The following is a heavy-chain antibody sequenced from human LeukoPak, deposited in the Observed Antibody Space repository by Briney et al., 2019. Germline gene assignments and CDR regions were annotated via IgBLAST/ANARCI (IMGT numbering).Heavy chain of an antibody. CDR1: GGSISNYY. CDR2: IYYSGTT. V-gene: IGHV4-59*01. D-gene: IGHD6-13*01. CDR3: ARGVYIAAAQYGY. J-gene: IGHJ4*02. Sequence: PSETLSLTCTVSGGSISNYYWSWIRQPPGRGLEWIGYIYYSGTTNYNPSLKSRVTISVDTSKNQFSLKLNSVTAADTAVYYCARGVYIAAAQYGYWGQGTLVTVSS.